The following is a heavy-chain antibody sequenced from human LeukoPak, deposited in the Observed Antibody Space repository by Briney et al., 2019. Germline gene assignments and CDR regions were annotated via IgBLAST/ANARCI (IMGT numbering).Heavy chain of an antibody. J-gene: IGHJ4*02. CDR2: IYVDGST. CDR1: GFTFSNFW. D-gene: IGHD6-19*01. V-gene: IGHV3-53*01. Sequence: GESLRLSCTASGFTFSNFWMGWVRQAPGKGLEWVSVIYVDGSTYYADTVKGRFTISRDNSKNTLFLQMNSLRADDTAVYYCARSSSGWHDYWGQGTLVNVSS. CDR3: ARSSSGWHDY.